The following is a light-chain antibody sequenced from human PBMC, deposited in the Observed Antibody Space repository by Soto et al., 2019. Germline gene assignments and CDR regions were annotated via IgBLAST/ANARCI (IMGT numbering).Light chain of an antibody. J-gene: IGLJ1*01. Sequence: QSVLTQPASVSGSPGQSITISCTGTSSDVGIYKAVSWYQQHPGKVPKLMIYDVSNRPSGVSNRLSGSKSGNTASLTISGLQAEDEADYYCSSYTIDNTYVFGSGTKVTVL. CDR2: DVS. CDR1: SSDVGIYKA. CDR3: SSYTIDNTYV. V-gene: IGLV2-14*03.